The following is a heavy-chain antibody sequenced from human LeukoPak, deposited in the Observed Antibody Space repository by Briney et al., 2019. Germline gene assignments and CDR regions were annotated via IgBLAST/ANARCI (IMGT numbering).Heavy chain of an antibody. V-gene: IGHV3-23*01. Sequence: TGGSLRLSCAASGFTFSGYAMTWVRQAPGKGLEWVSGTSGSGRSIHYADSVKGRFTISRDNSKNTLYLQMNSLRADDTAVYYCAKDMNSWRDGSGLGDYFDYWGQGTLVTVSS. J-gene: IGHJ4*02. CDR2: TSGSGRSI. D-gene: IGHD6-19*01. CDR1: GFTFSGYA. CDR3: AKDMNSWRDGSGLGDYFDY.